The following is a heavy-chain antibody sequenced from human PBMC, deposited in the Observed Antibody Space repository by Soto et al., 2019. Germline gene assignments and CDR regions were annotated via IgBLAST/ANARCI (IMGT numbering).Heavy chain of an antibody. V-gene: IGHV1-8*01. CDR2: MNPNSGDT. J-gene: IGHJ6*02. Sequence: ASVKVSCKASGYIFTSYDINWVRQATGQGLEWMGWMNPNSGDTGYAQKFQGRVTMTRNTSTSTAYMELSSLRSEDTAVYYCASDQVGMVYAIRYYYGMDVWGQGTTVTAP. CDR3: ASDQVGMVYAIRYYYGMDV. D-gene: IGHD2-8*01. CDR1: GYIFTSYD.